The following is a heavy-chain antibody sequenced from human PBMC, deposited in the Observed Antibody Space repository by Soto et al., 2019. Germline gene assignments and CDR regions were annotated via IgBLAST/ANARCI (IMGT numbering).Heavy chain of an antibody. CDR1: GFTFNTYS. D-gene: IGHD4-17*01. Sequence: GGTLRLSCEASGFTFNTYSMHWVRQPPGKGLEWLAAIWYDGTQKYYADSVKGRFIISRDNSKKTLYLEMNSLRAEDTAVYYCARAGGTTVTGLWHFDSWGQGTLVTVSS. CDR2: IWYDGTQK. V-gene: IGHV3-33*01. CDR3: ARAGGTTVTGLWHFDS. J-gene: IGHJ4*02.